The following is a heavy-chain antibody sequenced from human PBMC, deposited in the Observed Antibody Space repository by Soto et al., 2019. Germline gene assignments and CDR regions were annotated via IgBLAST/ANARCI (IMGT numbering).Heavy chain of an antibody. V-gene: IGHV4-4*02. D-gene: IGHD6-13*01. CDR1: GGSISSSNW. CDR3: ARIPGGIAAAGTYYYYYGIDV. J-gene: IGHJ6*02. Sequence: PSETLSLTCAVSGGSISSSNWWSCVRQPPGKGLELIGEIYHSGSTNYNPSLKSRVTISVDKSKNQFSLKLSSVTAADTAVYYCARIPGGIAAAGTYYYYYGIDVWGQGTTVTVSS. CDR2: IYHSGST.